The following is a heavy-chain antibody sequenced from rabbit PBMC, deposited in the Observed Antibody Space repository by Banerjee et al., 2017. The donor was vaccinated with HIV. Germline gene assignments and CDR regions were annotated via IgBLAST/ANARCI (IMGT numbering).Heavy chain of an antibody. J-gene: IGHJ4*01. CDR3: ARDGGYSDDGWSYNL. V-gene: IGHV1S40*01. CDR1: GFSFSNKYV. Sequence: QSLEESGGDLVKPGASLTLTCKASGFSFSNKYVMCWVRQAPGKRPEWIACIYTGGGNTDYANWAKGRFTIIQTSSSTVTLQMTSLTVADTATYFCARDGGYSDDGWSYNLWGQGTLVTVS. D-gene: IGHD1-1*01. CDR2: IYTGGGNT.